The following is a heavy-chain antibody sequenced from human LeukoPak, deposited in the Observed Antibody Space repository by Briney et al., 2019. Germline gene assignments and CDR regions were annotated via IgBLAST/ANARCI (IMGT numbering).Heavy chain of an antibody. CDR2: FDPEDGET. J-gene: IGHJ5*02. CDR1: GYTLTELS. Sequence: GASVKVSCKVSGYTLTELSMHWVRQAPGKGLEWMGGFDPEDGETIYAQKFQGRVTMTEDISTDTAYMELSSLRSEDTAVYYCATASLGSGSYSTFERFDPWGQGTLVTVSS. CDR3: ATASLGSGSYSTFERFDP. V-gene: IGHV1-24*01. D-gene: IGHD3-10*01.